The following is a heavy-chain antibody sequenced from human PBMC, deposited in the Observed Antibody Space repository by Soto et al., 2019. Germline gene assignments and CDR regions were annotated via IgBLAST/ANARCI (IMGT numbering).Heavy chain of an antibody. Sequence: PGGSLRLSCAASGFTFSDYYMSWIRQAPGKGLEWVSYISSSSSYTDYADSVKGRFTISRDNAKNSLYLQMNSLRAEDTAVYYCARAWYWGSAAFDIWGQGTMVTVSS. J-gene: IGHJ3*02. CDR2: ISSSSSYT. V-gene: IGHV3-11*06. CDR3: ARAWYWGSAAFDI. D-gene: IGHD7-27*01. CDR1: GFTFSDYY.